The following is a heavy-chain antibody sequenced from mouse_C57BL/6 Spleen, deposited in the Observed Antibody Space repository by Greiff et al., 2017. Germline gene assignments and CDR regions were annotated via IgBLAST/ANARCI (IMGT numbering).Heavy chain of an antibody. CDR1: GYTFTGYW. V-gene: IGHV1-9*01. D-gene: IGHD2-12*01. CDR2: ILPGSGST. Sequence: VQLQQSGAELMKPGASVKLSCKATGYTFTGYWIEWVKQRPGHGLEWIGEILPGSGSTTYNEKFKGKATFTADTSSNTAYMQLSSLTTEDSAIYYCATIESYDWFAYWGQGTLVTVSA. CDR3: ATIESYDWFAY. J-gene: IGHJ3*01.